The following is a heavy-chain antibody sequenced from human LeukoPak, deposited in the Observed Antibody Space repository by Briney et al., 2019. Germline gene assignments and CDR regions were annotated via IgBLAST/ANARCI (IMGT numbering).Heavy chain of an antibody. Sequence: PGGSLRLSCAASGFTFSSYAMSWVRQAPGKGLEWVSAISGSGGSTYYADSVKGRFTISRDNSKNTLYLQVNSLRAEDTAVYYCAKLARQGYYVSSEDYWGQGTLVTVSS. CDR1: GFTFSSYA. J-gene: IGHJ4*02. CDR2: ISGSGGST. V-gene: IGHV3-23*01. D-gene: IGHD3-22*01. CDR3: AKLARQGYYVSSEDY.